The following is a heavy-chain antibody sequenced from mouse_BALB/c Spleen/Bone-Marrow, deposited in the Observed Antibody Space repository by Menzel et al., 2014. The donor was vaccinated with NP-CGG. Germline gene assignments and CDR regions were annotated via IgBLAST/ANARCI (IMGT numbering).Heavy chain of an antibody. V-gene: IGHV1S45*01. CDR1: GYTFTNHH. CDR3: ARRYRYDGLGNYAMDY. Sequence: VHVKQSGAELVRPGASVKISCKAFGYTFTNHHINWVKQRPGQGLDWIGYINPYNDYTSYNQKFKGKATLTVDKSSSTAYMELSSLTSEDSAVYYCARRYRYDGLGNYAMDYWGQGTSVTVPS. CDR2: INPYNDYT. D-gene: IGHD2-14*01. J-gene: IGHJ4*01.